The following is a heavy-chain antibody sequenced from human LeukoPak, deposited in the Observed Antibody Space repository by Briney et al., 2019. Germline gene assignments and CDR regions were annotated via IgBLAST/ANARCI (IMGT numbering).Heavy chain of an antibody. V-gene: IGHV3-23*01. J-gene: IGHJ4*02. D-gene: IGHD6-19*01. CDR2: ISGSGGST. Sequence: WGSLRLSCAASGFTFSSYAMSWVRQAPGKGLEWVSAISGSGGSTYYADSVKGRFTISRDNSKNTLYLQMNSLRAEDTAVYYCAKDQDSSGWYPLYDYWGQGTLVTVSS. CDR3: AKDQDSSGWYPLYDY. CDR1: GFTFSSYA.